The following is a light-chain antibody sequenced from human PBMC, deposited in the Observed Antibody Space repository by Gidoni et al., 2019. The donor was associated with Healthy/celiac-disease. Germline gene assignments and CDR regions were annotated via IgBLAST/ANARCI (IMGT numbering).Light chain of an antibody. CDR2: GAF. CDR3: QQYNNGPPVT. J-gene: IGKJ1*01. CDR1: QSVSSN. V-gene: IGKV3-15*01. Sequence: EIVMTQSPATLSVSPGERYTLSCRASQSVSSNLAWYQQKPGQAPRLLIYGAFTRATGIPARFSGSGSGTEFTLTISSLQSEDFAVYYCQQYNNGPPVTFGQGTKVEIK.